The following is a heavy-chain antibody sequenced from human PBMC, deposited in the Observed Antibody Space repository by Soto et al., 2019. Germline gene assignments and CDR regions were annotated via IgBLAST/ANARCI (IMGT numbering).Heavy chain of an antibody. V-gene: IGHV4-4*07. CDR1: GASISGFY. J-gene: IGHJ5*02. CDR3: VRDATKTLRDWFDP. CDR2: IYATGTT. Sequence: SETLSLTCTVSGASISGFYWSWIRKSAGKGLEWIGRIYATGTTDYNPSLKSRVMMSVDTSKKQFSLKLRSVTAADTAVYYCVRDATKTLRDWFDPWGQGIWVTVCS. D-gene: IGHD1-1*01.